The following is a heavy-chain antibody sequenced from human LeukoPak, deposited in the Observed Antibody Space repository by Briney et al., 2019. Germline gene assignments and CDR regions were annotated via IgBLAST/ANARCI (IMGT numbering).Heavy chain of an antibody. CDR3: ARSLDVLPWFGGNGDAFDI. CDR1: GGSISSGDYY. D-gene: IGHD3-10*01. V-gene: IGHV4-30-4*08. Sequence: PSQTLSLTRTVSGGSISSGDYYWSWIRQPPGKGLERIGYIYYSGSTYYNPSLKSRVTISVDTSKNQFSLKLSSVTAADTAVYYCARSLDVLPWFGGNGDAFDIWGPGTMVTVSS. CDR2: IYYSGST. J-gene: IGHJ3*02.